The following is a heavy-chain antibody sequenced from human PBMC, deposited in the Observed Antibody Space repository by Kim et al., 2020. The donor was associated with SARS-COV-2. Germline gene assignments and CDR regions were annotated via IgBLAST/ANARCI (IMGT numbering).Heavy chain of an antibody. D-gene: IGHD4-17*01. Sequence: GGSLRLSCAASGFTFSSYGMHWVRQAPGKGLEWVAVISYDGSNKYYADSVKGRFTISRDNSKNTLYLQMNSLRAEDTAVYYCAKDDDYGDLSAPEIDYWGQGTLVTVSS. V-gene: IGHV3-30*18. CDR2: ISYDGSNK. J-gene: IGHJ4*02. CDR1: GFTFSSYG. CDR3: AKDDDYGDLSAPEIDY.